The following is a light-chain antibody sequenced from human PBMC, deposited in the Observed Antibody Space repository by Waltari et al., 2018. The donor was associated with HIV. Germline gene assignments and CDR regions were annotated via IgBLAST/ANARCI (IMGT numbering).Light chain of an antibody. CDR2: EVS. V-gene: IGLV2-23*02. Sequence: QSALTQPASVSASLGQSITISCNGTNSDVGSHNLVSWYRQHPGKVPKLMIYEVSKWPSGGSNRFSGSKSGNTASLTISGLQAENEAAYYCCSYAGSATHVFGSGTGVTVL. CDR3: CSYAGSATHV. CDR1: NSDVGSHNL. J-gene: IGLJ1*01.